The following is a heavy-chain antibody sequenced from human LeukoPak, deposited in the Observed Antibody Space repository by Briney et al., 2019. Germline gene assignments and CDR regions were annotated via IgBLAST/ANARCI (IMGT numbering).Heavy chain of an antibody. J-gene: IGHJ4*02. D-gene: IGHD3-22*01. CDR3: ARDQWYYDSSGPISFDY. CDR2: INWNGGST. Sequence: PGGSLRLSCAASGLTFDDYGMSWVRQAPGKGLEWVSGINWNGGSTGYADSVEGRFTISRDNAKNSLYLQMNSLRAEDTALYYCARDQWYYDSSGPISFDYWGQGTLVTVSS. CDR1: GLTFDDYG. V-gene: IGHV3-20*04.